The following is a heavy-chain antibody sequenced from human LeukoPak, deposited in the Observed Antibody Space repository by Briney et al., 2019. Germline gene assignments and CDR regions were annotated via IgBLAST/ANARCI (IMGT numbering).Heavy chain of an antibody. CDR3: ARDYCSGGSCYSTY. CDR1: GGSISSGGYY. Sequence: SETLSLTCTVSGGSISSGGYYWSWIRQHPGKGLEWIGYIYYSGSTYYNPSLKSRVTISVDTSKNQFSLKLSSVTAADTAVYYCARDYCSGGSCYSTYWGQGTLVTVSS. J-gene: IGHJ4*02. D-gene: IGHD2-15*01. V-gene: IGHV4-31*03. CDR2: IYYSGST.